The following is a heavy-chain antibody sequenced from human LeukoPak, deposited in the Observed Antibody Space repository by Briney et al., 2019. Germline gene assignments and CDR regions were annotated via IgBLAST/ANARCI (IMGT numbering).Heavy chain of an antibody. CDR3: VRAYCSGGSCYESKWFDP. Sequence: GGSLRLSCAASGFTFSKYGMHWVRQAPDKGLEWVAVIWFDGINTNHADSVKGRFTVSRDNSKNTLFLQMNSLRAEDTAVYFCVRAYCSGGSCYESKWFDPWGQGTLVTVSS. V-gene: IGHV3-33*01. CDR1: GFTFSKYG. D-gene: IGHD2-15*01. CDR2: IWFDGINT. J-gene: IGHJ5*02.